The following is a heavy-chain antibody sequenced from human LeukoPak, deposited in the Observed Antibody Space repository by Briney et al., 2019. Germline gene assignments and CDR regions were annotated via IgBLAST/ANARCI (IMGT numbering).Heavy chain of an antibody. Sequence: GGSLRLSCAASGFTFRSYGMHWVRQAPGKGLEWVSYISSSGSTIYYADSVKGRFTISRDNSKNTLYLQMNSLRAEDTAVYYCAKDLVRGYYYMDVWGKGTTVTVSS. D-gene: IGHD2-2*01. J-gene: IGHJ6*03. CDR3: AKDLVRGYYYMDV. CDR1: GFTFRSYG. V-gene: IGHV3-48*01. CDR2: ISSSGSTI.